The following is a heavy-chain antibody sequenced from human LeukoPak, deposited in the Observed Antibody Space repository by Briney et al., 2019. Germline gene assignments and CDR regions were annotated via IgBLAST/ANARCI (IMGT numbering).Heavy chain of an antibody. CDR3: ARAIASSRSRLLDY. Sequence: SETLSLTCTVSGGSISSGDYYWSGIRQPPGKGLEWIGYIYYSGSTYYTPSLKSRVTISLDTSKNQFSLRLSSVTAPDTAVYYCARAIASSRSRLLDYWGQGTLVTVSS. CDR1: GGSISSGDYY. V-gene: IGHV4-30-4*08. D-gene: IGHD3-10*01. CDR2: IYYSGST. J-gene: IGHJ4*02.